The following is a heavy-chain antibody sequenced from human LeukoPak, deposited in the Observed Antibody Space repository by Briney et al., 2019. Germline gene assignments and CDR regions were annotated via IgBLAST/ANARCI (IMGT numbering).Heavy chain of an antibody. D-gene: IGHD6-6*01. Sequence: GASVKVSCKASGSTLNSYGLSWVRQAPGQGLEWMGFIKTYNGEAKYAQKLQGRVTMTTDTSTSTASMESRSLRSDDTAMYYRATTEPRPLFNAGYCQYWGQGTLVPVSS. CDR1: GSTLNSYG. V-gene: IGHV1-18*01. J-gene: IGHJ1*01. CDR2: IKTYNGEA. CDR3: ATTEPRPLFNAGYCQY.